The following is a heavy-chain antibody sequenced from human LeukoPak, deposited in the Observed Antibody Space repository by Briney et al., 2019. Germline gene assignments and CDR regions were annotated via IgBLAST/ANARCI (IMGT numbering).Heavy chain of an antibody. CDR2: TTDKAHSYTT. CDR3: TRRSSGAFDV. CDR1: GCTFSDQY. Sequence: GGSLRLSCAASGCTFSDQYMDWVRQAPGKGLEWVGRTTDKAHSYTTEYAASVKGRFTISRDDSKKSLYLQMNSLKTEDTAVYYCTRRSSGAFDVWGQGTMVTVSS. J-gene: IGHJ3*01. V-gene: IGHV3-72*01.